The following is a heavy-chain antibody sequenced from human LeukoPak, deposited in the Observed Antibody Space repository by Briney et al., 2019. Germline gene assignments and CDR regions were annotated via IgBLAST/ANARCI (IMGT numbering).Heavy chain of an antibody. D-gene: IGHD5/OR15-5a*01. CDR2: INHSGST. Sequence: PSETLSLTCAVYGGSFSGYYWSWIRQPPGKGLEWIGEINHSGSTNYNPSLKSRVTISVDTSKNQFPLKLSSVTAADTAVYYCARRVSWFDPWGQGTLVTVSS. V-gene: IGHV4-34*01. CDR3: ARRVSWFDP. J-gene: IGHJ5*02. CDR1: GGSFSGYY.